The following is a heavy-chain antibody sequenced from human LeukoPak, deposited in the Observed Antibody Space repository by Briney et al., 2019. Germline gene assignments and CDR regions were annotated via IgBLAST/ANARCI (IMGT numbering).Heavy chain of an antibody. CDR1: GFTFSSYG. CDR2: IRYDGSNK. D-gene: IGHD2-8*01. Sequence: GGSLRLSCAATGFTFSSYGMHWVRQAPGKGLEWVAFIRYDGSNKYYADSVKGRFTISRDNSKNTLYLQMNSLRAEDTAVYYCAKVAKRGVPFPYWGQGTLVTVSS. V-gene: IGHV3-30*02. CDR3: AKVAKRGVPFPY. J-gene: IGHJ4*02.